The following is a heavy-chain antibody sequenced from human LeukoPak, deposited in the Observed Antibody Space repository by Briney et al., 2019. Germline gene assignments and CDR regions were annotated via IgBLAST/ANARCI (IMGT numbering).Heavy chain of an antibody. CDR2: ISSSSGTI. J-gene: IGHJ4*02. CDR1: GFTLSSYS. V-gene: IGHV3-48*01. D-gene: IGHD3-10*01. CDR3: ARDAYGSGRYYCDY. Sequence: PGGSLRLSCAASGFTLSSYSMNWVRQAPGKGLEWVSFISSSSGTIYYADSVKGRFTISRDNAKSSLYLQMNSLRAEDMAVYYCARDAYGSGRYYCDYWGQGTLVTVSS.